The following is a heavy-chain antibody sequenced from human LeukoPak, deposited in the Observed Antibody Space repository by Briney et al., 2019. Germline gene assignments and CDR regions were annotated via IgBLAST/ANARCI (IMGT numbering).Heavy chain of an antibody. J-gene: IGHJ4*02. D-gene: IGHD3-10*01. Sequence: ASVKVSCKVSGYTLTELSIHWVRQAPGKGLEWMGGFDPQDGETIYAQKFQDRVTMTEDTSTDTAYMELSSLTSDDTAVYYCATKTLGLIYFGELLFDYWGQGTLVTVSS. CDR3: ATKTLGLIYFGELLFDY. V-gene: IGHV1-24*01. CDR2: FDPQDGET. CDR1: GYTLTELS.